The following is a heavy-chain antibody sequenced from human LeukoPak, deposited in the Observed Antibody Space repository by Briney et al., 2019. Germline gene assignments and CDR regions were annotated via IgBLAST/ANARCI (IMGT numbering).Heavy chain of an antibody. CDR3: ARDPSGGGFWSGYPGVGNI. V-gene: IGHV4-30-4*08. Sequence: SETLSLTCTVSGGSISSGSYYWSWIRQPPGKGLEWIGYIYYSGSTYYNPSLKSRVTISVDTSKNQFSLKLSSVTAADTAVYYCARDPSGGGFWSGYPGVGNIWGQGTMVTVSS. CDR2: IYYSGST. D-gene: IGHD3-3*01. J-gene: IGHJ3*02. CDR1: GGSISSGSYY.